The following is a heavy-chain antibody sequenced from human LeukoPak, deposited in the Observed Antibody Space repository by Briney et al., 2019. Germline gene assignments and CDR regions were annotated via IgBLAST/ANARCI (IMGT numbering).Heavy chain of an antibody. CDR1: GYTLTELP. Sequence: GASVKVSCKVSGYTLTELPMHWVRQAPGKGLEWMGGFDPEDGETIYAQKFQGRVTLTEDTSTDTAYMELSSLRSDDTAVYYCARDDLVMVRGVPTSPWGQGTLVTVSS. V-gene: IGHV1-24*01. CDR2: FDPEDGET. J-gene: IGHJ5*02. D-gene: IGHD3-10*01. CDR3: ARDDLVMVRGVPTSP.